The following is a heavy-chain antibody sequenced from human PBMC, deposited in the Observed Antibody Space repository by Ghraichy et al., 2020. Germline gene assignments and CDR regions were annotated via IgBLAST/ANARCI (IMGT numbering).Heavy chain of an antibody. D-gene: IGHD5/OR15-5a*01. J-gene: IGHJ6*02. Sequence: GGSLRLSCAASGFTVSSNYISWVRQAPGKGLELVSVIYSGGSTYYTDSVTGRFTISRDNSKNTLYLQMNSLRAEATAMYYCSRPVWSLSVGATLDYYYSAIDVWGQGTTVTGSS. CDR3: SRPVWSLSVGATLDYYYSAIDV. CDR1: GFTVSSNY. CDR2: IYSGGST. V-gene: IGHV3-53*01.